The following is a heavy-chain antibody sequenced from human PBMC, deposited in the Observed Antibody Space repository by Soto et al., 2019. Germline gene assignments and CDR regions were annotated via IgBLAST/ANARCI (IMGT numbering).Heavy chain of an antibody. CDR2: INSDGSST. V-gene: IGHV3-74*01. D-gene: IGHD4-4*01. CDR1: GFTFSSYW. Sequence: EVQLVESGGGLVQPGGSLRLSCAASGFTFSSYWMHWVRQAPGKGLVWVSRINSDGSSTSYADSVKGRFTISRDNAKNTLYLQMNSLIAEDTAVYYCARVLALFPHSPYSNWYFDLWGRGTLVAVSS. J-gene: IGHJ2*01. CDR3: ARVLALFPHSPYSNWYFDL.